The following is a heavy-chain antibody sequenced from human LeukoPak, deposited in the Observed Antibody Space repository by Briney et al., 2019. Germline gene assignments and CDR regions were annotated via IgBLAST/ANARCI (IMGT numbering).Heavy chain of an antibody. CDR1: GFTFSSYG. CDR3: AKQPLTYYDFWSGANYFDY. CDR2: ISYDGSNK. V-gene: IGHV3-30*18. Sequence: PGGSLGLSCAASGFTFSSYGMHWVRQAPGKGLEWVAVISYDGSNKYYADSVKGRFTISRDNSKNTLYLQMNSLRAEDTAVYYCAKQPLTYYDFWSGANYFDYWGQGTLVTVSS. J-gene: IGHJ4*02. D-gene: IGHD3-3*01.